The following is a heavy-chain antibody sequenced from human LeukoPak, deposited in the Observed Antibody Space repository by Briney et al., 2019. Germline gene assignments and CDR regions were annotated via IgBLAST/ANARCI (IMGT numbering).Heavy chain of an antibody. CDR1: GFTFSSYA. V-gene: IGHV3-23*01. J-gene: IGHJ3*02. Sequence: GGSLRLSCAASGFTFSSYAMSWVRQAPGKGLEWVSTISGGGRSTDYADSVKGQFTISRDNAKNSLYLQMNSLKAEDTAIYYCAREVGTPQAFDIWGQGTMVTVSS. D-gene: IGHD1-26*01. CDR2: ISGGGRST. CDR3: AREVGTPQAFDI.